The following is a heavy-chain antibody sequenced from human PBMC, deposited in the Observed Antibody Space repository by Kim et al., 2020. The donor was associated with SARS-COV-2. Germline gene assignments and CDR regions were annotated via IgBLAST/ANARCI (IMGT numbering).Heavy chain of an antibody. CDR1: GFTFDRYG. CDR3: ATSVAAAGLDY. V-gene: IGHV3-33*08. CDR2: IFYDGSQK. D-gene: IGHD6-13*01. Sequence: GWSLRLSCAASGFTFDRYGMHWVRQAPDKGLEWVAIIFYDGSQKYYADSVKGRFTISRDNSENTFSLQMNSLRAEDTAVYYCATSVAAAGLDYWGQGTLVTVSS. J-gene: IGHJ4*02.